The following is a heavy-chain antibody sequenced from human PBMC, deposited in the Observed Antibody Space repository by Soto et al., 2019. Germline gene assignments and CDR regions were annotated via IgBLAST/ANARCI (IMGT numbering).Heavy chain of an antibody. CDR3: ARDFEY. Sequence: EVPLVESGGGLVQPGGSLRLSCEASGFTFSTFWMHWVRQAPGKGLVWVSRINSDGSSTNYADSVKGRVTISRDNAKNTLYLQLNSRRPEDTAVYYGARDFEYWGQGTLVTVSS. J-gene: IGHJ4*02. CDR2: INSDGSST. CDR1: GFTFSTFW. V-gene: IGHV3-74*01.